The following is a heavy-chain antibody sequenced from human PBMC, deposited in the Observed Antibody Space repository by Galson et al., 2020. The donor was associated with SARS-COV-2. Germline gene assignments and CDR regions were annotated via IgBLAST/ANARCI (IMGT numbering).Heavy chain of an antibody. V-gene: IGHV4-38-2*02. CDR2: IYHRGDT. Sequence: SETLSLTCTVSGYSIRSDYRWGWIRQAPGKGLEWIATIYHRGDTYYNPSLKSRVTISVDTSRNQFSLRLNSVTAADTAVYYCARDPWGTSSGAFDPWGQGTLVTVSS. CDR1: GYSIRSDYR. J-gene: IGHJ5*02. D-gene: IGHD6-6*01. CDR3: ARDPWGTSSGAFDP.